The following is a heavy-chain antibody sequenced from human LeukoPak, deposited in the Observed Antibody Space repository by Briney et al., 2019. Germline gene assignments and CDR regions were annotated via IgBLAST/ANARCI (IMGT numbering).Heavy chain of an antibody. CDR3: VRVAVWYCSGGSCYPPDY. V-gene: IGHV3-21*01. CDR2: ISRSSRYI. J-gene: IGHJ4*02. CDR1: GFTFSIYV. Sequence: GGSLRLSCAASGFTFSIYVMNCVPHAPGKGLECGSSISRSSRYIYYADSVKRRFTTSRDNAKNSMYLQMNSLRAEDRDVYYCVRVAVWYCSGGSCYPPDYWGQGTLVTVSS. D-gene: IGHD2-15*01.